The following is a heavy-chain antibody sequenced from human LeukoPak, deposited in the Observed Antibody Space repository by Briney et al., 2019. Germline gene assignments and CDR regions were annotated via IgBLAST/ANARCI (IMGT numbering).Heavy chain of an antibody. CDR2: IYYSGST. D-gene: IGHD5-18*01. V-gene: IGHV4-59*08. CDR1: VGSISSYY. J-gene: IGHJ4*02. Sequence: SETLSLTCTVSVGSISSYYWSWSRRPPGKGLEWVGYIYYSGSTNYNPSLKSRVTISVDTSKNQFSPKLRSATASDTAVYYCARHLAYSYGSGDFDYWGQGTLVTVSS. CDR3: ARHLAYSYGSGDFDY.